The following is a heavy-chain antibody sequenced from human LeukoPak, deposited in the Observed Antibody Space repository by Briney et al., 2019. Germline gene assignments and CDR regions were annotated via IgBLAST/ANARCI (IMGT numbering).Heavy chain of an antibody. J-gene: IGHJ5*02. D-gene: IGHD3-3*01. Sequence: SETLSLTCTVSGGSIGSGTYYWGWIRQSPGKGLEWIGSIYYSGSTNYNPSLKSRVTISVDTSKNQFSLKLSSVTAADTAVYYCARVGNPLVTVFAWFDPWGQGTLVTVSS. CDR3: ARVGNPLVTVFAWFDP. CDR2: IYYSGST. CDR1: GGSIGSGTYY. V-gene: IGHV4-39*07.